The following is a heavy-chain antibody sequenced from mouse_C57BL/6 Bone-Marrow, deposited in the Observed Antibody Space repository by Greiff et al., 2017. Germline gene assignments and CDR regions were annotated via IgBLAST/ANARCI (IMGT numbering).Heavy chain of an antibody. Sequence: QVQLKESGAELARPGASVKMSCKASGYTFTSYTMHWVKQRPGQGLEWIGYINPSSGYTKYNQKFKDKATLTADKSSSTAYMQLSSLTSEDSAVXYCARDCGSSYWYFDVWGTGTTVTVSS. CDR1: GYTFTSYT. V-gene: IGHV1-4*01. J-gene: IGHJ1*03. D-gene: IGHD1-1*01. CDR2: INPSSGYT. CDR3: ARDCGSSYWYFDV.